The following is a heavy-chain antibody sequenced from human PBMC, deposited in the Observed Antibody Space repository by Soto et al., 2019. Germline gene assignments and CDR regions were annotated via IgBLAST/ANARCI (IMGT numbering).Heavy chain of an antibody. D-gene: IGHD6-13*01. CDR2: IYYSGST. CDR1: GGSISSSSYY. V-gene: IGHV4-39*01. Sequence: PSETLSLTCTVSGGSISSSSYYWGWIRQPPGKGLEWIGSIYYSGSTYYNPSLKSRVTISVDTSKNQFSLKLSSVTAADTAVYYCARHFNSWYGDYYYGMDVWGQGTTVTVSS. CDR3: ARHFNSWYGDYYYGMDV. J-gene: IGHJ6*02.